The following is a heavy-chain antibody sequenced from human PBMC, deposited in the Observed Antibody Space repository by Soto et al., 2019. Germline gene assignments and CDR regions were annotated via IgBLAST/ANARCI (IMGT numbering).Heavy chain of an antibody. Sequence: GGSLRLSCAASGFTFSSYGMHWVRQAPGKGLEWVAVISYDRSNKYYADSVKGRFTISRDNSKNTLYLQMNSLRAEDTAVCYCAKRSSGYYLDYCGQGTLVTVSS. CDR2: ISYDRSNK. V-gene: IGHV3-30*18. CDR3: AKRSSGYYLDY. CDR1: GFTFSSYG. J-gene: IGHJ4*02. D-gene: IGHD3-22*01.